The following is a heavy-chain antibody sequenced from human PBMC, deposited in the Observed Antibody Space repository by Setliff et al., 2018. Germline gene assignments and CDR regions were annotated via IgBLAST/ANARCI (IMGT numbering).Heavy chain of an antibody. V-gene: IGHV4-38-2*01. D-gene: IGHD3-3*01. CDR3: ARGRPDYDFWSGSNAFDI. J-gene: IGHJ3*02. Sequence: SETLSLTCAVSGYSISSGYYWGWIRQPPGKGLEWIGSIYHSGSTNYNPSLKSRVAISVDTSKNQFSLKLSSVTAADTAVYYCARGRPDYDFWSGSNAFDIWGQGTMVTVSS. CDR2: IYHSGST. CDR1: GYSISSGYY.